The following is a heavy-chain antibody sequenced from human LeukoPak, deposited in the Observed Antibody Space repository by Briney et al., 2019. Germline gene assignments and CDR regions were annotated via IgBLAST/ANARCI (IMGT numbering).Heavy chain of an antibody. CDR3: TTEWLLPDY. CDR1: GFTFSSYE. V-gene: IGHV3-15*01. D-gene: IGHD3-22*01. CDR2: IKSKSDGGTI. Sequence: GGSLRLSCAASGFTFSSYEMNWVRQAPGKGLEWVGRIKSKSDGGTIDYAAPVKGRFTISRDDSKNTVYLQMNSLKTEDTAVYYCTTEWLLPDYWGQGTLVTVSS. J-gene: IGHJ4*02.